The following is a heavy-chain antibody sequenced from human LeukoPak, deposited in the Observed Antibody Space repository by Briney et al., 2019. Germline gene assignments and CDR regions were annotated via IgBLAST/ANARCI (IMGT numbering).Heavy chain of an antibody. CDR3: ARGDCSSTSCYASWGKHYYYYYGMDV. CDR1: GFTFSDYY. Sequence: GGSLRLSCAASGFTFSDYYMSWMRQAPGKGLEWVSYISSSYTNYADSVKGRFTISRDNAKNSLYLQMNSLRAEDTAVYYCARGDCSSTSCYASWGKHYYYYYGMDVWGKGTTVAVSS. D-gene: IGHD2-2*01. J-gene: IGHJ6*04. CDR2: ISSSYT. V-gene: IGHV3-11*06.